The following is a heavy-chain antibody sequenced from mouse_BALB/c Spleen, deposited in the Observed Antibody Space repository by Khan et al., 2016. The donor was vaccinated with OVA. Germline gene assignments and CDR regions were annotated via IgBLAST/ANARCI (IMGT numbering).Heavy chain of an antibody. CDR1: GYTFTNYW. V-gene: IGHV1-63*02. Sequence: QVQLQQSGAELVRPGTSVKMSCKASGYTFTNYWLGWVKQRPGHSLEWIGDIFPGGGYTYYNEKFKGKPTLTADTSSSTSYMHLSRLTSEDTAIYYCARRGAARGTWDYFDYWGQGTTLTVSS. CDR3: ARRGAARGTWDYFDY. J-gene: IGHJ2*01. CDR2: IFPGGGYT. D-gene: IGHD3-1*01.